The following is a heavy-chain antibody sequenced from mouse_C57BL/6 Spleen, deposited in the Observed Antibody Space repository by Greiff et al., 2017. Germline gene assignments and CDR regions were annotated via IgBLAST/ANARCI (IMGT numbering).Heavy chain of an antibody. Sequence: VKLVESGPGLVQPSQSLSITCTVSGFSLTSYGVHWVRQSPGKGLEWLGVIWSGGSTDYNAAFISRLSISKDNSKSQVFFKMNSLQAADTAIYYCASSMEDAMDYWGQGTSVTVSS. CDR2: IWSGGST. CDR1: GFSLTSYG. D-gene: IGHD1-1*02. V-gene: IGHV2-2*01. J-gene: IGHJ4*01. CDR3: ASSMEDAMDY.